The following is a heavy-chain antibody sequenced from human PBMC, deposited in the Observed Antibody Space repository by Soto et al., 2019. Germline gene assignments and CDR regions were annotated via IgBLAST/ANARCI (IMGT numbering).Heavy chain of an antibody. Sequence: QVQLVQSGAEVKKPGASVKVSCKASGYTFTSYGISWVRQAPGQGLEWMGWISAYNGNTNYAQKLQGRVTMTTDTSTSTAYMELRSLRSDDTAVYYWARARIAVAEWGVSWFDPCGQGTLVTVSS. D-gene: IGHD6-19*01. CDR1: GYTFTSYG. CDR2: ISAYNGNT. J-gene: IGHJ5*02. V-gene: IGHV1-18*01. CDR3: ARARIAVAEWGVSWFDP.